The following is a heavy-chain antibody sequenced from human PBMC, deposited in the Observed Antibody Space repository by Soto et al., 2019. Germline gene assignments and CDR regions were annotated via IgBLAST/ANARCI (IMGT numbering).Heavy chain of an antibody. CDR3: ARDYPMVRGVISHYYYYYGMDV. CDR2: ISSSGSTI. V-gene: IGHV3-11*01. Sequence: PGGSLRLSCAASGFTFSDYYMSWIRQAPGKGLEWVSYISSSGSTIYYADSVKGRFTISRDNAKNSLYLQMNSLRAEDTAVYYCARDYPMVRGVISHYYYYYGMDVRGQGTTVTVSS. CDR1: GFTFSDYY. J-gene: IGHJ6*02. D-gene: IGHD3-10*01.